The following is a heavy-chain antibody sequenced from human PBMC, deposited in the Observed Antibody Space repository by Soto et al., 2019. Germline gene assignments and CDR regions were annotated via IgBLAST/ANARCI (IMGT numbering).Heavy chain of an antibody. V-gene: IGHV3-74*01. J-gene: IGHJ4*02. Sequence: EVQLVESGGGLVKPGGSLRLSCAASGFSFSSYWMHWLRQVPGKGLVWVSRINGDGDYTNYADSVKGRFTISRDNAKNTLYLQMNSLRAEDTAVYYCARERGGYSSDFWGQGTLVTVSS. CDR3: ARERGGYSSDF. CDR1: GFSFSSYW. CDR2: INGDGDYT. D-gene: IGHD2-15*01.